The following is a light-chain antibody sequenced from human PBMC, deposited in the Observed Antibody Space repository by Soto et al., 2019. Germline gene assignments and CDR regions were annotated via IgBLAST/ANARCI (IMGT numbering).Light chain of an antibody. CDR2: DVF. CDR1: SSYVGCFNY. J-gene: IGLJ1*01. Sequence: QSTLTQDASVSGSPGESITISCTGTSSYVGCFNYVSWYQQHPGKAPKLMIYDVFTRPSGVSNRFSGSKSGNTASLTISALQAEDEADYYCTSWTSTSTYVFGSGTKVTVL. V-gene: IGLV2-14*03. CDR3: TSWTSTSTYV.